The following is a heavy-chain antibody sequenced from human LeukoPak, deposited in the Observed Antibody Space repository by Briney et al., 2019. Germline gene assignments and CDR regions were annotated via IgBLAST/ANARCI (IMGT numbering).Heavy chain of an antibody. Sequence: GGSLRLSCAASGFSFSDYNMNWVRQAPGKALEWVSSITSTGTYIFYGDSVKGRFTISRDNARNSLYLQMNGLRPEDTAVYYCARDPYSGNYGPYYYYHMDVWGKGTTVTISS. CDR3: ARDPYSGNYGPYYYYHMDV. V-gene: IGHV3-21*04. D-gene: IGHD1-26*01. CDR2: ITSTGTYI. CDR1: GFSFSDYN. J-gene: IGHJ6*03.